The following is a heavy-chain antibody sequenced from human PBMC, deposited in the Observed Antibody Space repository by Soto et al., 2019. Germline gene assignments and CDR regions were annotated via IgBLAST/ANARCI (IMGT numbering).Heavy chain of an antibody. CDR3: AKDQINRYFDWLYYYYYGMDV. CDR1: GVTFSSYA. CDR2: ISGSGGYT. J-gene: IGHJ6*02. D-gene: IGHD3-9*01. V-gene: IGHV3-23*01. Sequence: GGSLRLSCAASGVTFSSYAMSWVRQAPGKGLEWVSTISGSGGYTYYADSVKGRFTISRDNSKNTLYLQMNSLRAEDTAVYYCAKDQINRYFDWLYYYYYGMDVWDQGTTVTVSS.